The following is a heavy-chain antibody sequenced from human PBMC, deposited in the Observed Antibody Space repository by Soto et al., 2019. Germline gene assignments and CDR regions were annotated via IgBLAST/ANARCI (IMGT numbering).Heavy chain of an antibody. CDR2: IIPIFGTA. D-gene: IGHD3-22*01. CDR1: GGTFISYA. Sequence: QVQLVQSGAEVKKPGSSVNVSCKASGGTFISYAISWVRQAPGQGLEWMGGIIPIFGTANYAQKFQGRVTITADESTSTSYTELSSLRSEDTAVYYCASPGSSIAARPYSYDSSGYYYYWCHGPLVTVSA. J-gene: IGHJ4*01. V-gene: IGHV1-69*01. CDR3: ASPGSSIAARPYSYDSSGYYYY.